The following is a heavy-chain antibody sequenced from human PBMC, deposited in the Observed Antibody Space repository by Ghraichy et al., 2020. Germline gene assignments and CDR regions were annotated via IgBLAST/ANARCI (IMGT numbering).Heavy chain of an antibody. CDR2: FDPEDGET. D-gene: IGHD4-11*01. J-gene: IGHJ5*02. CDR1: GYTLTELS. Sequence: VKVSCKVSGYTLTELSMHWVRQAPGKGLEWMGGFDPEDGETIYAQKIQGRVTMTEDTSTDTAYMELSSLRSEDTAVYYCATDQHSNYYWFDPWGQGTLVTVSS. CDR3: ATDQHSNYYWFDP. V-gene: IGHV1-24*01.